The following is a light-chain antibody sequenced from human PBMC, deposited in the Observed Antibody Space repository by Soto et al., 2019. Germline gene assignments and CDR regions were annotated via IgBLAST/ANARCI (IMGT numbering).Light chain of an antibody. CDR1: QGISSY. CDR2: AAS. CDR3: QQYYSYPSIT. J-gene: IGKJ5*01. V-gene: IGKV1-8*01. Sequence: AIRMTQSPSSFSASTGDRVTITCRASQGISSYLAWYQQKPGKAPKLLIYAASTLQSGVPSRFSGSGSWTDYTLTISCLQSEDFATYYCQQYYSYPSITFGQGTRLEIK.